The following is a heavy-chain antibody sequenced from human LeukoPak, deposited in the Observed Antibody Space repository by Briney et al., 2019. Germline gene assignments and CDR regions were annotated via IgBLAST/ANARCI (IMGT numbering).Heavy chain of an antibody. D-gene: IGHD5-18*01. V-gene: IGHV3-64*01. CDR1: GFTFSSYA. CDR2: ISSNGGST. CDR3: ARDGSGYSYGALYYFDY. Sequence: GGSLRLSCAASGFTFSSYAMHWVRQAPGKGLEYVSAISSNGGSTYYANSVKGRFTISRDNSKNTLYLQMGSLRAEDMAVYYCARDGSGYSYGALYYFDYWGQGALVTVSS. J-gene: IGHJ4*02.